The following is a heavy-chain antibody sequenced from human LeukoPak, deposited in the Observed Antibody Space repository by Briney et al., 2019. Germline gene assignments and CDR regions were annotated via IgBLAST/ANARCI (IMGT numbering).Heavy chain of an antibody. J-gene: IGHJ4*02. CDR2: AYYRPKWFI. V-gene: IGHV6-1*01. D-gene: IGHD3-10*01. Sequence: SQTLSLTCAISGDSVSGSPAVWNWIRQSPSRGLERLGRAYYRPKWFIDYALSVKGRITITPDTSKNQFSLRLNSVTAEDTAVYYCARGAVRGGTNFDYWGQGTLVTVSS. CDR3: ARGAVRGGTNFDY. CDR1: GDSVSGSPAV.